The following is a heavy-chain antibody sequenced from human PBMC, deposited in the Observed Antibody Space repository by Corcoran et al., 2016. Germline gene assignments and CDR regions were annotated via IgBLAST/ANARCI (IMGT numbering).Heavy chain of an antibody. V-gene: IGHV4-34*01. J-gene: IGHJ6*02. CDR1: GGSFSGYY. CDR2: INHSGST. CDR3: ARRHYDDGMDV. Sequence: QVQLQQWGAGLLKPSETLSLTCAVYGGSFSGYYWSWIRQPPGKGLEWIGEINHSGSTNYNPSLKSRFTISVDTSKNQFSLKLSSVTAADTAVYYCARRHYDDGMDVWGQGTTVTVSS.